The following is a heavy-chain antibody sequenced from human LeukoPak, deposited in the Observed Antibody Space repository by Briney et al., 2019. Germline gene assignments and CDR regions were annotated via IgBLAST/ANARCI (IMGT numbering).Heavy chain of an antibody. J-gene: IGHJ3*02. V-gene: IGHV3-23*01. CDR2: ISVSSGNT. CDR1: GFTLSSYG. CDR3: AKLMVTDNDVFDI. Sequence: PGGSLRLSCAASGFTLSSYGMTWVRQAPGKGLEWVSGISVSSGNTYYADSVKGRFTISRDNSKTTLFLQMNSLRAEDTAIYYCAKLMVTDNDVFDIWGQGTMVTVSS. D-gene: IGHD5-18*01.